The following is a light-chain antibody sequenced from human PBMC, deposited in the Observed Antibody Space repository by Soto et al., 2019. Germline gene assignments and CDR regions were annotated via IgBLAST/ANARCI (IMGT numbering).Light chain of an antibody. V-gene: IGLV2-14*01. J-gene: IGLJ2*01. CDR1: SSDVGGYNY. CDR2: DVS. Sequence: QSVRTQPASVSGSPGQSITISCTGSSSDVGGYNYVSWYQQHPGKAPKLMIYDVSNRPSGVSNRFSGSKSGNTASLTISGLQAEDEADYYCSSYTSSSTPVVFGGVTKVTVL. CDR3: SSYTSSSTPVV.